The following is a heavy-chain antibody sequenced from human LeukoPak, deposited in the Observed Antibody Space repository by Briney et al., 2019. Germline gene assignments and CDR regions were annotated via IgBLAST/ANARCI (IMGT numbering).Heavy chain of an antibody. J-gene: IGHJ4*02. CDR3: AKDSSSWYPGFHFDY. Sequence: PGGSLRLSCAASGFTFSSYGMHWVRQAPGKGLEWVAFIRYDGSNKYYADSVKGRFTISRDNSKNTLYLQMNSLRAEDTAVYYCAKDSSSWYPGFHFDYWGQGTLVTVSS. CDR1: GFTFSSYG. D-gene: IGHD6-13*01. CDR2: IRYDGSNK. V-gene: IGHV3-30*02.